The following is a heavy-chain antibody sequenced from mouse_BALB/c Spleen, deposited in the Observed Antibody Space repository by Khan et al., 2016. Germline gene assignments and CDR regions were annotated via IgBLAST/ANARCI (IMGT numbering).Heavy chain of an antibody. CDR2: INPDSSTI. V-gene: IGHV4-1*02. D-gene: IGHD2-2*01. Sequence: EVQLQESGGGLVQPGGSLKLSCAASGLDFSRYWMSWVRQAPGKGLEWIGEINPDSSTINYAPSLKDKFIISRDNAKNTLYLQMSKVRSEDTALYYCARRGGYFAYWGQGTLVTVSA. CDR1: GLDFSRYW. J-gene: IGHJ3*01. CDR3: ARRGGYFAY.